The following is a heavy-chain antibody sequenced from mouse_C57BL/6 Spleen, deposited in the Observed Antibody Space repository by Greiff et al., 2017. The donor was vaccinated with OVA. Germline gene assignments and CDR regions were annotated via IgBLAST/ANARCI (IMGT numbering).Heavy chain of an antibody. CDR1: GYAFSSSW. D-gene: IGHD1-1*01. V-gene: IGHV1-82*01. J-gene: IGHJ1*03. Sequence: QVQLQQSGPELVKPGASVKISCKASGYAFSSSWMNWVKQRPGKGLEWIGRIYPGDGDTNYNGKFKGKATLTADKYSSTAYMQLSSLTSEDSAVYFCAYYGSSPYWYSDVWGTGTTVTVSS. CDR3: AYYGSSPYWYSDV. CDR2: IYPGDGDT.